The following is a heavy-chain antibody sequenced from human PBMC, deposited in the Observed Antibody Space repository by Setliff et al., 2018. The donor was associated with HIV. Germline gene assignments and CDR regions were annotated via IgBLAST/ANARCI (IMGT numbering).Heavy chain of an antibody. J-gene: IGHJ3*02. Sequence: GASVKVSCKASGGSFNILGFTWVRQAPGQGLEWVGGIIPVVDAPIYAQRFQSRVVITADKSTGTAYMQLSSLKFEDTAVYYCATRPPGVHGFSIWGQGTMVTVSS. CDR1: GGSFNILG. V-gene: IGHV1-69*06. D-gene: IGHD3-10*01. CDR3: ATRPPGVHGFSI. CDR2: IIPVVDAP.